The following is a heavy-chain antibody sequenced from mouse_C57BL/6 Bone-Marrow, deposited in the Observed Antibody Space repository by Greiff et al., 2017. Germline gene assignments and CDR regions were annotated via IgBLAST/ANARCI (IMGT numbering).Heavy chain of an antibody. CDR3: ARRFITTVGGYFDV. D-gene: IGHD1-1*01. Sequence: EVQLVESVAELVRPGASVKLSCTASGFNIKNTYMHWVKQRPEQGLEWIGRIDPANGNTKYAPKFQGKATITADTSSSTAYLQLSSLTSEDTAIYYCARRFITTVGGYFDVWGTGTTVTVSS. CDR2: IDPANGNT. CDR1: GFNIKNTY. J-gene: IGHJ1*03. V-gene: IGHV14-3*01.